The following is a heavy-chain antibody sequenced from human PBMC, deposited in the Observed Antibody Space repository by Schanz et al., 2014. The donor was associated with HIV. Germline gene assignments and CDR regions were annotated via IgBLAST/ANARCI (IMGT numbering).Heavy chain of an antibody. V-gene: IGHV4-59*01. Sequence: QVQLQESGPGLVKPSETLSLTCTVSGASISSYYWSWIRQPPGKGLEWIGYMYYSGSSKNNPSLKSRVTISVDTSKNQFSLKLSSVTAADTAVYYCARRDSSGYYSFDYWGQGTLVTVSS. CDR2: MYYSGSS. J-gene: IGHJ4*02. CDR1: GASISSYY. CDR3: ARRDSSGYYSFDY. D-gene: IGHD3-22*01.